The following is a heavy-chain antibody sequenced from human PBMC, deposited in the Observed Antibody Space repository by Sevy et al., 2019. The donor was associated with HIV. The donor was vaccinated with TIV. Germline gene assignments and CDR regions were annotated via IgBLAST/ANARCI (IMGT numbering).Heavy chain of an antibody. CDR1: GFSFSSYG. D-gene: IGHD2-21*01. CDR3: VKEGGGEGGDH. J-gene: IGHJ4*02. Sequence: GGSLRLSCAASGFSFSSYGMHWVRQAPGKGLEWMSYIQYDGSNKDYADSVKGRFTISRDNSKNTLYLQMNSLRMEDRAVFYCVKEGGGEGGDHWGQGTLVTVSS. CDR2: IQYDGSNK. V-gene: IGHV3-30*02.